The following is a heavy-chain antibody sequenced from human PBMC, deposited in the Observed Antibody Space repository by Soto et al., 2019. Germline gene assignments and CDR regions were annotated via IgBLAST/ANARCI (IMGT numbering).Heavy chain of an antibody. D-gene: IGHD1-26*01. CDR2: VYYSGST. Sequence: SETLSLTCTVSGGSVSSDSYYWSWIRQPPGKELEWIGYVYYSGSTNYNPSLKSRVTISVDTSKNQFSLKLSSVTAADTAVYYCARDQKWELHYYGMDVWGQGTKVTVSS. CDR3: ARDQKWELHYYGMDV. J-gene: IGHJ6*02. CDR1: GGSVSSDSYY. V-gene: IGHV4-61*01.